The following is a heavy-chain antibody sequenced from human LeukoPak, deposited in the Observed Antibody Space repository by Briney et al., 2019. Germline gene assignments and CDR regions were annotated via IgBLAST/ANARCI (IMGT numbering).Heavy chain of an antibody. V-gene: IGHV5-51*01. CDR2: IYPGDSDT. CDR3: TRHTPPYSSGWSPRYFDY. J-gene: IGHJ4*02. Sequence: GESLKISCRGSGYSFTNYWIGWVRQMPGKGLEWMGIIYPGDSDTRYSPSFQGQVIISADESISTAYLQWSSLKASDTAMYYCTRHTPPYSSGWSPRYFDYWGQGTLVPVSS. CDR1: GYSFTNYW. D-gene: IGHD6-19*01.